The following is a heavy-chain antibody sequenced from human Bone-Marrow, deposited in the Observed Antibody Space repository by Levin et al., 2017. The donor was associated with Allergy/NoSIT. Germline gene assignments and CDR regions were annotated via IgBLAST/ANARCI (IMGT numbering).Heavy chain of an antibody. CDR3: ARGPIPTRLKKNYYDYYGMDV. D-gene: IGHD2-2*02. CDR1: GFTFSSYS. CDR2: ISSSSSYI. V-gene: IGHV3-21*01. J-gene: IGHJ6*02. Sequence: GGSLRLSCAASGFTFSSYSMNWVRQAPGKGLEWVSSISSSSSYIYYADSVKGRFTISRDNAKNSLYLQMNSLRAEDTAVYYCARGPIPTRLKKNYYDYYGMDVWGQGTTVTVSS.